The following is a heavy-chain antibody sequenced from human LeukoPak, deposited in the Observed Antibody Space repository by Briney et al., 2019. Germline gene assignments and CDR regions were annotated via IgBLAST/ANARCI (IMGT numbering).Heavy chain of an antibody. Sequence: PGGSLRLSCAASGFMFRSYGMTWVRQAPGKGVGWVSGIYTNGRDTRYAESVKGRFTISRDNSKNTLYLQMHSLRVEDTAVYYCAHLVWEYVGGLDVWGQGTTVTVSS. J-gene: IGHJ6*02. CDR1: GFMFRSYG. D-gene: IGHD1-26*01. CDR3: AHLVWEYVGGLDV. V-gene: IGHV3-23*05. CDR2: IYTNGRDT.